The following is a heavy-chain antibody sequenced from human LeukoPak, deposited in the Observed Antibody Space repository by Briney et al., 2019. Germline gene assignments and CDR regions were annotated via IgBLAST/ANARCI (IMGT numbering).Heavy chain of an antibody. CDR1: GGTFNSYA. CDR2: IIPIFGTT. Sequence: SVKVSCKASGGTFNSYAISWVRQAPGQGLEWMGGIIPIFGTTNYARKFRGRVTLTADKSTRTAYMELSSLRSEDTAVYYCASAVTGYYRDTSNNWFDPWGQGTLVTVSS. CDR3: ASAVTGYYRDTSNNWFDP. V-gene: IGHV1-69*06. J-gene: IGHJ5*02. D-gene: IGHD3-9*01.